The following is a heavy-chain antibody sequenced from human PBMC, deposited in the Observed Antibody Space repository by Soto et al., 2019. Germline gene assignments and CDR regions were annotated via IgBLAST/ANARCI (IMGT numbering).Heavy chain of an antibody. Sequence: SEALSVTCPVSGGSMSSYYGGWIRQPPGKGLEWIGYIYYSGSTNYNPSLKSRVTISVDTSKNQFSLKLSSVTAADTAVYYCARDVVAVGFDPWGQGTLVTVSS. D-gene: IGHD2-15*01. CDR1: GGSMSSYY. CDR2: IYYSGST. J-gene: IGHJ5*02. V-gene: IGHV4-59*01. CDR3: ARDVVAVGFDP.